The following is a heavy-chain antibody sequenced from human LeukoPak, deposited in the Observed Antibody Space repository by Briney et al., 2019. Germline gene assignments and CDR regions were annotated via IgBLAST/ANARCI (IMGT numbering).Heavy chain of an antibody. Sequence: GGSLRLSCAASGFSFSSYSMNWVRQAPGEGLEWVSSISTSSSYIYYADSVKGRFTISRDNAKNSLYLQMNSLRAEDTAVYYCASEVVINYPHFDYWGQGTLVTVSS. D-gene: IGHD3-22*01. V-gene: IGHV3-21*01. CDR2: ISTSSSYI. J-gene: IGHJ4*02. CDR3: ASEVVINYPHFDY. CDR1: GFSFSSYS.